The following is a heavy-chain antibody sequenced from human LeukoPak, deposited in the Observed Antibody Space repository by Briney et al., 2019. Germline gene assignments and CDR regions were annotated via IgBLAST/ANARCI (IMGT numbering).Heavy chain of an antibody. V-gene: IGHV1-8*01. CDR1: GYTFSSYD. J-gene: IGHJ6*03. Sequence: GASVKVSCKASGYTFSSYDIHWVRQATGQGLEWMGWMNPNSGNTGYAQKFQGRVTITRNTSISTAYMELSSLRSEDTAVYYCARGPYYDFWSGYHYYYYYYMDVWGKGTTVTVSS. D-gene: IGHD3-3*01. CDR2: MNPNSGNT. CDR3: ARGPYYDFWSGYHYYYYYYMDV.